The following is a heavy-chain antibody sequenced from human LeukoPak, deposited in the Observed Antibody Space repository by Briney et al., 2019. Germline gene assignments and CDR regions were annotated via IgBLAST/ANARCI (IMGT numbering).Heavy chain of an antibody. D-gene: IGHD3-3*01. CDR2: IIPIFGTA. V-gene: IGHV1-69*01. CDR3: ARQYYDFWSGLDVRIRENWFDP. CDR1: GGPFSSYA. Sequence: SVKVACKASGGPFSSYAISWVRPAPGQGLEWMGGIIPIFGTANYAQQFQGRVTITADESTSTAYMELSSLRSEDAAVYYCARQYYDFWSGLDVRIRENWFDPWGQGTLVTVSS. J-gene: IGHJ5*02.